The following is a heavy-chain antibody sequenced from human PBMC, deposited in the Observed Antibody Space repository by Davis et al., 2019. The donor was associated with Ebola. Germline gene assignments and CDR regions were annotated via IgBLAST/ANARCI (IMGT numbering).Heavy chain of an antibody. CDR1: GYSFTSYW. Sequence: GESLKISCKGSGYSFTSYWIGWVRQMPGKGLEWMGIIYPGDSDTRYSPSFQGQVTISADKSISTAYLQWSSLKASDTAMYYCARQTSIVGATGVIFDYWGQGTLVTVSS. CDR2: IYPGDSDT. D-gene: IGHD1-26*01. CDR3: ARQTSIVGATGVIFDY. J-gene: IGHJ4*02. V-gene: IGHV5-51*01.